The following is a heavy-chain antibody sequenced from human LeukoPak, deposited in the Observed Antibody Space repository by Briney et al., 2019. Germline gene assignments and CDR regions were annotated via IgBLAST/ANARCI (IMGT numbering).Heavy chain of an antibody. J-gene: IGHJ4*02. CDR3: AHSWTYYYGSGSYFAVYYFDY. D-gene: IGHD3-10*01. Sequence: SGPTLVNPTHSFTLTYTFSGLARSTSGEGVGWVRQLPGKALEWLSLIYLDDEKRYSPSLKSRLTITKDTSKNQVFLTMTNMDPVDTATYYCAHSWTYYYGSGSYFAVYYFDYWGQGTLVTVSS. CDR1: GLARSTSGEG. CDR2: IYLDDEK. V-gene: IGHV2-5*02.